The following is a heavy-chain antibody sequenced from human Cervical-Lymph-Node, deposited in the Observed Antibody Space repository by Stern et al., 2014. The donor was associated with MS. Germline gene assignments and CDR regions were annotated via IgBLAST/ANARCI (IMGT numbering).Heavy chain of an antibody. CDR3: AAEPMYYSDSVGAFDI. D-gene: IGHD3-22*01. Sequence: QMQLVQSGPEVKKPGTSVKVSCKASGFTFTSSAVQWVRQARGQRLEWIGWIVVGSGNTNSAKQVQGRVHLTTDMSTSTAYMELSSLRSEDTAVYYCAAEPMYYSDSVGAFDIWGQGTMVTVSS. V-gene: IGHV1-58*01. CDR2: IVVGSGNT. CDR1: GFTFTSSA. J-gene: IGHJ3*02.